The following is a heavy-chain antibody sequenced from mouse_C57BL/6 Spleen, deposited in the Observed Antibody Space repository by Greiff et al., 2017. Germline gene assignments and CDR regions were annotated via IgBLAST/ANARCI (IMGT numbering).Heavy chain of an antibody. D-gene: IGHD2-13*01. CDR1: GYTFTSYW. CDR2: INPSNGGT. V-gene: IGHV1-53*01. CDR3: AKMGYSDYDRYFDV. J-gene: IGHJ1*03. Sequence: QVQLQQPGTELVKPGASVKLSCKASGYTFTSYWMHWVKQRPGQGLEWIGNINPSNGGTNYNEKFKGKATLTVDKSSSTAYMQLSSLTSGDTAVYYCAKMGYSDYDRYFDVWGTGTTVTVSS.